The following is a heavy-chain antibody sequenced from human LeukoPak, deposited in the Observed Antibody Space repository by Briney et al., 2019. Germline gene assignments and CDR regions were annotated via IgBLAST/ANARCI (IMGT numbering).Heavy chain of an antibody. CDR2: INTNTGNP. V-gene: IGHV7-4-1*02. J-gene: IGHJ6*03. D-gene: IGHD6-6*01. CDR1: GYTFTSYA. Sequence: ASVKVSCKASGYTFTSYAMNWVRQAPGQGLEWMGWINTNTGNPTYAQGFTGRFVFSLDTSVSTAYLQISSLKAEDTAVYYCARGCGSSSRVLGYYYYYMDVWGKGTTVTVSS. CDR3: ARGCGSSSRVLGYYYYYMDV.